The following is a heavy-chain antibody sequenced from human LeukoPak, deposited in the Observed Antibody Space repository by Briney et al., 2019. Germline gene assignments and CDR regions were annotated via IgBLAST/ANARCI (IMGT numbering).Heavy chain of an antibody. D-gene: IGHD4/OR15-4a*01. V-gene: IGHV3-23*01. J-gene: IGHJ4*02. CDR1: GFTFTSYA. CDR2: ISGSGGST. Sequence: GGSLRLSCAASGFTFTSYAMSWVRQAPGKGLEWVSGISGSGGSTYYADSVKGRITISRDNSKNTLYLQMNSLRAEDTAVYYCAKRGYGAVYYFDYWGQGTLVTVSS. CDR3: AKRGYGAVYYFDY.